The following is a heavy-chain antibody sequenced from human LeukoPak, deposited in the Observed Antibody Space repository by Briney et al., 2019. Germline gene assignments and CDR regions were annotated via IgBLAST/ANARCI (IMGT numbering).Heavy chain of an antibody. D-gene: IGHD2-2*01. CDR1: GFTFSNAW. CDR2: IKSKTDGGTT. J-gene: IGHJ3*02. Sequence: GGSLRLSCAASGFTFSNAWMSWVRQAPGKGLEWVGRIKSKTDGGTTDYAAPVKGRFTISRDDSKNTLYLQMNSLKTEDTAVYYCTTGIRVVVRSIDAFDIWGQGTMVTVSS. V-gene: IGHV3-15*01. CDR3: TTGIRVVVRSIDAFDI.